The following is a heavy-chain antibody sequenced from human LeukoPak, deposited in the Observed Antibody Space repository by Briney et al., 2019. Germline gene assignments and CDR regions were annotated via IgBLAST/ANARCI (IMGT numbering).Heavy chain of an antibody. V-gene: IGHV1-2*02. J-gene: IGHJ5*02. CDR1: GYTFTGYF. D-gene: IGHD2-21*01. Sequence: ASVKVSCKASGYTFTGYFMHWVRQAPGQGLEWMGWVNPNSGGTNYAQKFQGRVTMTRDTSISTAYMELSRLRSDDTAVYYCARDRNEHTLNGFDPWGQGTLVTVSS. CDR3: ARDRNEHTLNGFDP. CDR2: VNPNSGGT.